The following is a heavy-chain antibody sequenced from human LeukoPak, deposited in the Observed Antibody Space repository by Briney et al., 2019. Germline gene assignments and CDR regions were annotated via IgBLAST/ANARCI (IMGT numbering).Heavy chain of an antibody. CDR1: GYTFTGYY. D-gene: IGHD3-3*01. V-gene: IGHV1-2*02. J-gene: IGHJ3*02. CDR2: INPNSGGT. Sequence: ASVKVSCKASGYTFTGYYMHWVRQAPEQGLEWMGWINPNSGGTNYAQKFQGRVTMTRDTSISTAYMELSRLRSDDTAVYYCARSYYDFWSGSDAFDIWGQGTMVTVSS. CDR3: ARSYYDFWSGSDAFDI.